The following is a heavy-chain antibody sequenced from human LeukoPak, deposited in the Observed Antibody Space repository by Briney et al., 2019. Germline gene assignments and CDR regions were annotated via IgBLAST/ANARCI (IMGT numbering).Heavy chain of an antibody. V-gene: IGHV3-23*01. Sequence: QPGGSLRLSCAASGFSVSNNYMTWVRQAPGKGLEWVSGISAGGGSTYHADSVKGRFTISRDNSKNTLYLQMNSLRAEDTAVYYCAKDGRSSTPGYWGQGTLVTVSS. J-gene: IGHJ4*02. CDR2: ISAGGGST. CDR3: AKDGRSSTPGY. D-gene: IGHD2-2*01. CDR1: GFSVSNNY.